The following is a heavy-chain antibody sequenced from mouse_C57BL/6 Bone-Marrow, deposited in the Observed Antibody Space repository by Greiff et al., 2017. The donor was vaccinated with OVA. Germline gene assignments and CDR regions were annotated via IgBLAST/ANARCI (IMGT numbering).Heavy chain of an antibody. V-gene: IGHV1-5*01. CDR1: GYTFTSYW. Sequence: VQLQQSGTVLVRPGASVKMSCKTSGYTFTSYWMHWVKQRPGQGLEWIGAIYPGNSDTSYNQKFKGKAKLTAVTSASTAYMELSSLTKEDAAVYYCTGLGYGSSIDYWGQGTTLTVSS. CDR3: TGLGYGSSIDY. J-gene: IGHJ2*01. CDR2: IYPGNSDT. D-gene: IGHD1-1*01.